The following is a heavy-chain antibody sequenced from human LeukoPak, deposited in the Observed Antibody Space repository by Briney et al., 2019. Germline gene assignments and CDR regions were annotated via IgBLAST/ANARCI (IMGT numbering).Heavy chain of an antibody. Sequence: GESLKISCKGSGYRFTNYWIGWARQMPGKGLEWMGIIYPGDSDTRYSPSFQGQVTILVDKSINTAYLQWSSLMATDTAMYYCATLHYYYDSHGPFDYWGQGTLVTVSS. CDR1: GYRFTNYW. CDR2: IYPGDSDT. V-gene: IGHV5-51*01. J-gene: IGHJ4*02. D-gene: IGHD3-22*01. CDR3: ATLHYYYDSHGPFDY.